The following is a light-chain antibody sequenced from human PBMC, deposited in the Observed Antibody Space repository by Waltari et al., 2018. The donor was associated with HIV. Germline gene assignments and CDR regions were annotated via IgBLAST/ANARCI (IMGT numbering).Light chain of an antibody. CDR2: DVS. Sequence: QSALTQPASVSGSPGQSITISCTGTSSDVGGYNLASWYQQHPGKAPKPMIYDVSKRPSGVSNRFSGSKSGNTASLTISGLQAEDEADYYCCAYAGSTTYVIFGGGTKLTVL. V-gene: IGLV2-23*02. CDR1: SSDVGGYNL. CDR3: CAYAGSTTYVI. J-gene: IGLJ2*01.